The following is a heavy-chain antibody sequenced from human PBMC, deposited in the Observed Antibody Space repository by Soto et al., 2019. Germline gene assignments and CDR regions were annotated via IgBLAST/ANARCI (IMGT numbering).Heavy chain of an antibody. J-gene: IGHJ4*02. D-gene: IGHD3-10*01. CDR1: GFSFSSYW. CDR2: IKTDGSRT. V-gene: IGHV3-74*03. CDR3: ARDEAVAMIRGYDK. Sequence: EAQLVQSGGGLVQPGGSIRLSCAASGFSFSSYWMHWVRQAPGKGLVWVSSIKTDGSRTPYADSVKGRFTISRDNAKNTLYLQMNSLKVEDTAVYYCARDEAVAMIRGYDKWGQGSLVAVSS.